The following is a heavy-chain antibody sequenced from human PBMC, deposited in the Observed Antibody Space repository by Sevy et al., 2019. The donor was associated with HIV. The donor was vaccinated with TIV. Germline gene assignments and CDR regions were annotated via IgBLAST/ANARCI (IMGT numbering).Heavy chain of an antibody. Sequence: GGSLRLSCAASGFTFSSYWMSWVRQAPGKGLEWVANIKQDGSEKYYVDSVKGRFTISRDNAKNSLYLQMNSLRAEDTAVYYCARRGFHSLGRYFDYWGQGTLVTVSS. D-gene: IGHD3-3*01. CDR3: ARRGFHSLGRYFDY. CDR2: IKQDGSEK. J-gene: IGHJ4*02. CDR1: GFTFSSYW. V-gene: IGHV3-7*01.